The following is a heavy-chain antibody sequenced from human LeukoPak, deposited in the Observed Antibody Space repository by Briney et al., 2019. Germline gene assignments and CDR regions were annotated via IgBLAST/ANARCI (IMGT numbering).Heavy chain of an antibody. V-gene: IGHV4-59*08. Sequence: PSETLSLTCTVSGDSFSGYYWGWIRQPPGEGLECVGYIYSSGGTAYNPSLKSRLTISIDTSKNQFSLALSSVTAADTAIYYCARHVYGKGMYVWGKGTTVTVSS. J-gene: IGHJ6*04. CDR2: IYSSGGT. CDR1: GDSFSGYY. D-gene: IGHD4-17*01. CDR3: ARHVYGKGMYV.